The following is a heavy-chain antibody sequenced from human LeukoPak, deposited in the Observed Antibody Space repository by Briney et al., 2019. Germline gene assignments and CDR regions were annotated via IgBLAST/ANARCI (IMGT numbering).Heavy chain of an antibody. Sequence: GASVKVSCKASGYTFTSYGINWVRQAPGQGLEWMGWISGYNGHTNYVQKTQGRVTMTTDTSTNTAYMQLRSLRSDDTAVYYCARGPGIAVAGVFDYWGQGSLVTVSS. CDR3: ARGPGIAVAGVFDY. V-gene: IGHV1-18*04. CDR2: ISGYNGHT. J-gene: IGHJ4*02. D-gene: IGHD6-19*01. CDR1: GYTFTSYG.